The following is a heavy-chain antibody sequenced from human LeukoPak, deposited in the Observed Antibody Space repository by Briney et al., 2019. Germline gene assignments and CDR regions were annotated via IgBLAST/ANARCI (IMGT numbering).Heavy chain of an antibody. D-gene: IGHD1-1*01. CDR1: GFTFSSYS. CDR3: ARPVPRSGWNDEDAFDI. CDR2: ISSSSSYI. V-gene: IGHV3-21*01. Sequence: GGSLRLSCAASGFTFSSYSMNWVRQAPGRGLEWVSSISSSSSYIYYADSVKGRFTISRDNAKNSLYLQMNSLRAEDTAVYYCARPVPRSGWNDEDAFDIWGQGTMVTVSS. J-gene: IGHJ3*02.